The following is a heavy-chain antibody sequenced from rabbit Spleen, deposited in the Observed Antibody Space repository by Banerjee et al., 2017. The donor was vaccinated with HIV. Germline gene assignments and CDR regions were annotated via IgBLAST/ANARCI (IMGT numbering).Heavy chain of an antibody. CDR1: GFSFSNSHY. J-gene: IGHJ4*01. CDR3: ARDSSGGYGRFNL. V-gene: IGHV1S45*01. Sequence: QEQLEESGGDLVKPGGTLTLTCTASGFSFSNSHYMCWVRQTPGKGLEWIACIYTGSGSTWYASWAKGRFTISKTSSTTVTLQMTSLTAADTATYFCARDSSGGYGRFNLWGPGTLVTVS. CDR2: IYTGSGST. D-gene: IGHD1-1*01.